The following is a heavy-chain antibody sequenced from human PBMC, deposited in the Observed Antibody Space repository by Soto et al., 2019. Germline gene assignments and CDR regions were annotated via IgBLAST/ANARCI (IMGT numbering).Heavy chain of an antibody. D-gene: IGHD2-2*01. CDR3: AHSRGYCSSTSCYPYDAFDI. CDR1: GFSLSTSGVG. J-gene: IGHJ3*02. V-gene: IGHV2-5*02. Sequence: GSGPTLVNPTQTLTLTCTFSGFSLSTSGVGVGWIRQPPGKALEWLALIYWDDDKRYSPSLKSRLTITKDTSKNQVVLTMTNMDPVDTATYYCAHSRGYCSSTSCYPYDAFDIWGQGTMVTVSS. CDR2: IYWDDDK.